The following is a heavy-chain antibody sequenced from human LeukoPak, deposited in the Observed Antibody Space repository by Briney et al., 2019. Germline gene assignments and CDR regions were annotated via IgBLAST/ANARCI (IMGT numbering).Heavy chain of an antibody. J-gene: IGHJ4*02. CDR2: IYPADSDT. Sequence: GESLKISCKGSGYSFTTYWIGWVRQMSGKGLEWMGIIYPADSDTRYSPSFQGQVTISADKSINTAYLQWSSLRASDTAMYYCARRPLCSTSSCYDFDYWGQGTLVTVSS. D-gene: IGHD2-2*01. CDR1: GYSFTTYW. V-gene: IGHV5-51*01. CDR3: ARRPLCSTSSCYDFDY.